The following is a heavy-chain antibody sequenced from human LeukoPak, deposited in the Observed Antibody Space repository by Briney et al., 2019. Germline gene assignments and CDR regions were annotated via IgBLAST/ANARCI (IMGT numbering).Heavy chain of an antibody. CDR1: GGSFSGYY. CDR3: ARDRGSGSPHWFDP. V-gene: IGHV4-34*01. CDR2: INHSGST. Sequence: PSETLSLTCAVYGGSFSGYYWSWIRQPPGKGLEWIGEINHSGSTNYNPSLKSRVTISVDTSKNQFSLKLSSVTAADTAVYYCARDRGSGSPHWFDPWGQGTLVTVSS. J-gene: IGHJ5*02. D-gene: IGHD3-10*01.